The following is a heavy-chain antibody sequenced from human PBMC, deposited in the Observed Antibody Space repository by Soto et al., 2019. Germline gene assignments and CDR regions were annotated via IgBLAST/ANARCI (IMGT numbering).Heavy chain of an antibody. Sequence: SETLSLTCTVSGGSIDSGDYYWSWIRQPPGKGLEWIGYISSSGSTSSNPSLKSRVTISKDTSKNQFSLNLNSVTAADTALYYCARVSTRRGASFDIWGQGTMVTVSS. D-gene: IGHD3-10*01. CDR1: GGSIDSGDYY. CDR2: ISSSGST. V-gene: IGHV4-61*08. CDR3: ARVSTRRGASFDI. J-gene: IGHJ3*02.